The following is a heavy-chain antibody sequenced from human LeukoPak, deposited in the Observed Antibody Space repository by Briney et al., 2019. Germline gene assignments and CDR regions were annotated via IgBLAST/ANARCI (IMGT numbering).Heavy chain of an antibody. CDR2: IYHSGST. CDR1: GGSISSSNW. V-gene: IGHV4-4*02. Sequence: PSETLSLTCAVSGGSISSSNWWSWVRQPPGKGLEWIGEIYHSGSTNYNSSLKSRVTISVDKSKNQFSLKLSSVTAADTAVYYCARSLYYDSSGYYRDFDYWGQGTLVTVSS. D-gene: IGHD3-22*01. J-gene: IGHJ4*02. CDR3: ARSLYYDSSGYYRDFDY.